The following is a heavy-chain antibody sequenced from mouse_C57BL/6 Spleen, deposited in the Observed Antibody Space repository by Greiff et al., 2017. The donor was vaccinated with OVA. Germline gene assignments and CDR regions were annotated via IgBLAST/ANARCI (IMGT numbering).Heavy chain of an antibody. CDR3: ARSVWDNYAMDY. Sequence: QVQLQQPGAELVKPGASVKLSCKASGYTFTSYWMHWVKQRPGQGLEWIGMIHPNSGSTNYNEKFKSKATLTVDKSSSTAYMRLSSLTSEDSAVYYCARSVWDNYAMDYWGQGTSVTVSS. J-gene: IGHJ4*01. CDR2: IHPNSGST. V-gene: IGHV1-64*01. D-gene: IGHD4-1*01. CDR1: GYTFTSYW.